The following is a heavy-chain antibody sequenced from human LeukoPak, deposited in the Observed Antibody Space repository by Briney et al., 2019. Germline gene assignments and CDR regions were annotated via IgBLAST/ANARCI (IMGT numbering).Heavy chain of an antibody. CDR1: GGSISSYY. V-gene: IGHV4-59*01. Sequence: SETLSLTCTVSGGSISSYYCSWIRHPPAKGLELMGYIYYSGSTNYNPSLKSRCTISVDTSKNQFSLKLSSVTAADTAVYYCASGPDSYGYGSAFDIWGQGTMVTVSS. D-gene: IGHD5-18*01. CDR2: IYYSGST. J-gene: IGHJ3*02. CDR3: ASGPDSYGYGSAFDI.